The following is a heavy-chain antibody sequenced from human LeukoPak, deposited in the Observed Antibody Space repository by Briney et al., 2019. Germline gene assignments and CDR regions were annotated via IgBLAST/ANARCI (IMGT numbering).Heavy chain of an antibody. Sequence: GASVKVSCKASGYTFTSYGISWVRQAPGQGLEWMGWISAYNGNTNYAQKLQGRVTMTTDTSTSTAYMELRSLRSDDTAVYYCARNSGYDSSGYYIPPFDYWGQGTLVTVSS. CDR2: ISAYNGNT. CDR1: GYTFTSYG. D-gene: IGHD3-22*01. CDR3: ARNSGYDSSGYYIPPFDY. V-gene: IGHV1-18*01. J-gene: IGHJ4*02.